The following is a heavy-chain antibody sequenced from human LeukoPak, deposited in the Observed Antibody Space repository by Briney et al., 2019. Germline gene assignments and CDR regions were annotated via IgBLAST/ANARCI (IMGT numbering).Heavy chain of an antibody. CDR3: ARDFSTSCYECWFDP. J-gene: IGHJ5*02. D-gene: IGHD2-2*01. CDR1: GFTFSSYW. CDR2: IKQDGSEK. Sequence: GGSLRLSCAASGFTFSSYWMSWVRQAPGKGLEWVANIKQDGSEKCYVDSVKGRFTISRDNAKNSLYLQMNSLRAEDTAVYYCARDFSTSCYECWFDPWGQGTLVTVSS. V-gene: IGHV3-7*01.